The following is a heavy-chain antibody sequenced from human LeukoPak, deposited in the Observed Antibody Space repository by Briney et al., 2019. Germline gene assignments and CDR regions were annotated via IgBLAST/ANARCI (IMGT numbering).Heavy chain of an antibody. CDR3: VGGIGWQPDY. J-gene: IGHJ4*02. CDR1: GFTFSSYS. D-gene: IGHD6-19*01. CDR2: ISQDGHEK. V-gene: IGHV3-7*03. Sequence: GGSLRLSCVASGFTFSSYSMTWVRQAPGKGLEWVAIISQDGHEKLYVDSLKGRFTISRDNARSSLYLQINSLRAEDTAVYYCVGGIGWQPDYWGQGTLVTVSS.